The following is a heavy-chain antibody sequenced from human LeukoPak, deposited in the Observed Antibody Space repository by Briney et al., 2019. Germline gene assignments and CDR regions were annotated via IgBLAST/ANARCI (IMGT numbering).Heavy chain of an antibody. Sequence: GGSLRLSCAASGFTFSNYWMHWVRQAPGKGLVWVSRINSDGINTSYADSVKGRFTISRDNSKNTLYLQMNSLRAEDTAVYYCARATMLGGLAFDIWGQGTMVTVSS. CDR1: GFTFSNYW. V-gene: IGHV3-74*01. J-gene: IGHJ3*02. CDR3: ARATMLGGLAFDI. CDR2: INSDGINT. D-gene: IGHD5-12*01.